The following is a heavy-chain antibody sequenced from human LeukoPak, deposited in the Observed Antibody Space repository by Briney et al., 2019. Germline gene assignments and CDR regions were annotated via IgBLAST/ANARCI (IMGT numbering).Heavy chain of an antibody. CDR3: ARGDAEMATIAGDY. D-gene: IGHD5-24*01. V-gene: IGHV3-21*01. CDR2: ISSSSSYI. J-gene: IGHJ4*02. CDR1: GFTFSSYS. Sequence: GGSLRLSCAASGFTFSSYSMNWVRQAPGKGLGWVSSISSSSSYIYYADSVKGRFTISRDNAKNSLYLQMNSLRAEDTAVYYCARGDAEMATIAGDYWGQGTLVTVSS.